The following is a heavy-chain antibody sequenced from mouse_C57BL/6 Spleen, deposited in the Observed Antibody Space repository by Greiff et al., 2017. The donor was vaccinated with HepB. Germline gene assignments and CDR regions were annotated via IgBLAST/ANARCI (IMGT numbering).Heavy chain of an antibody. CDR2: INYDGSST. Sequence: DVKLVESEGGLVQPGSSMKLSCTASGFTFSDYYMAWVRQVPEKGLEWVANINYDGSSTYYLDSLKSRFIISRDNAKNILYLQMSSLKSEDTATYYWARGGYGSSWFAYWGQGTLVTVSA. J-gene: IGHJ3*01. CDR1: GFTFSDYY. D-gene: IGHD1-1*01. CDR3: ARGGYGSSWFAY. V-gene: IGHV5-16*01.